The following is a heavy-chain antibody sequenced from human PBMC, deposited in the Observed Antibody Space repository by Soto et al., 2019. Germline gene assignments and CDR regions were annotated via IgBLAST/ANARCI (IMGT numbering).Heavy chain of an antibody. CDR3: ARIAGRGYYYGMDV. CDR1: GFSLSTSGTC. V-gene: IGHV2-70*01. D-gene: IGHD6-13*01. J-gene: IGHJ6*02. Sequence: SGPTLVNPTQTPTLTCTFSGFSLSTSGTCVSWIRQPPGKALEWLALIDWDDDKYYSTSLKTRLTISKDTSKNQVVLTMTNMDPVDTATXYCARIAGRGYYYGMDVWGQGTTVTVSS. CDR2: IDWDDDK.